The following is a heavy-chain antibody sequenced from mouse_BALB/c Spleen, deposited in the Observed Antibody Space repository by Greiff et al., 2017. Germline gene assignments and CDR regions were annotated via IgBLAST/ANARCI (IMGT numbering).Heavy chain of an antibody. Sequence: QVQLQQSGPGLVAPSQSLSITCTVSGFSLTSYDISWIRQPPGKGLEWLGVIWTGGGTNYNSAFMSRLSISKDNSKSQVFLKMNSLQTDDTAIYYCVRSSYGPYAMDYWGQGTSVTVSS. CDR2: IWTGGGT. V-gene: IGHV2-9-2*01. CDR1: GFSLTSYD. CDR3: VRSSYGPYAMDY. D-gene: IGHD2-10*01. J-gene: IGHJ4*01.